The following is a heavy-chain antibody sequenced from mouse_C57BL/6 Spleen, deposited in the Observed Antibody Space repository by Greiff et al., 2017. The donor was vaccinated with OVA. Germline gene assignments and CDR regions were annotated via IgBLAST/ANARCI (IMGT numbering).Heavy chain of an antibody. CDR2: IYPRSGNT. V-gene: IGHV1-81*01. CDR1: GYTFTSYG. CDR3: ASRGDYDGAWFAY. D-gene: IGHD2-4*01. J-gene: IGHJ3*01. Sequence: QVQLQQSGAELARPGASVKLSCKASGYTFTSYGISWVKQRTGQGLEWIGEIYPRSGNTYYNEKFKGKATLTADKSSSTAYMELRSLTSEDSAFSFCASRGDYDGAWFAYWGQGTLVTVSA.